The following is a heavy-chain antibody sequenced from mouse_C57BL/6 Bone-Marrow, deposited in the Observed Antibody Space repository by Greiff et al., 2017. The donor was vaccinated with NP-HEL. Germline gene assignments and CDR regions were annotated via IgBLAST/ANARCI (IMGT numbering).Heavy chain of an antibody. J-gene: IGHJ2*01. V-gene: IGHV5-17*01. D-gene: IGHD2-5*01. CDR1: GFTFSDYG. Sequence: EVMLVESGGGLVKPGGSLKLSCAASGFTFSDYGMHWVRQAPEKGLEWVAYISSGSSTNYYADTVKGRFTISRDNAKNTLFLQMTSLRSEDTAMYYCARDYSNPFDYWGQGTTLTVSS. CDR3: ARDYSNPFDY. CDR2: ISSGSSTN.